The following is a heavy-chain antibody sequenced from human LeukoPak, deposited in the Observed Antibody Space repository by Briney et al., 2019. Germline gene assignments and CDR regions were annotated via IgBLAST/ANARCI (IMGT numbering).Heavy chain of an antibody. CDR1: GFTFSSYA. D-gene: IGHD3-22*01. CDR3: ARSEDYYDSSGSPGY. J-gene: IGHJ4*02. CDR2: ISYDGSNK. Sequence: GGSLRLSCAASGFTFSSYAMSWVRQAPGEGLEWVAVISYDGSNKYYADSVKGRFTISRDNSKNTLYLQMNSLRAEDTAVYYCARSEDYYDSSGSPGYWGQGTLVTVSS. V-gene: IGHV3-30-3*01.